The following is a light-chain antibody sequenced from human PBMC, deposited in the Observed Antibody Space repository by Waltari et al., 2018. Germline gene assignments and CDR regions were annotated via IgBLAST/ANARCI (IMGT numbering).Light chain of an antibody. CDR2: KNN. Sequence: QSVLTQPPSASGTPGQGVIISCSGSNSNIGSHNLYWYQHLPGTAPKLLIHKNNQRPSGVPERFSGSKSGTSASLAISGLRSEDEADYYCAAWDDSLSGRVFGGGTKLTVL. V-gene: IGLV1-47*01. CDR3: AAWDDSLSGRV. J-gene: IGLJ3*02. CDR1: NSNIGSHN.